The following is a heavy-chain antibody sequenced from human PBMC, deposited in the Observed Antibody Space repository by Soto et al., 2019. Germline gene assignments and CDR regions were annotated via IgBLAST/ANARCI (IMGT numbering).Heavy chain of an antibody. CDR2: ISSTTNYI. Sequence: GARRLPCAASDFTFYSSIMDLARQVPGKGLEWVSSISSTTNYIYYADSMKGRFTVSRDNAKNSVYLEMNSLSAEDTAVYYCARESEDLTSNFDYWGQGTLVTVSS. J-gene: IGHJ4*02. V-gene: IGHV3-21*01. CDR1: DFTFYSSI. CDR3: ARESEDLTSNFDY.